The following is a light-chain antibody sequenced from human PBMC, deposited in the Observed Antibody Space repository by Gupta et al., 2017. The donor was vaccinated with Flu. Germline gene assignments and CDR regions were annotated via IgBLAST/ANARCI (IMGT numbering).Light chain of an antibody. J-gene: IGLJ3*02. V-gene: IGLV3-21*02. CDR2: DDS. Sequence: SYVLTQAPSVSVAPGQAARITCGRNNIGSKSVHWYQQKPGQAPVLVVYDDSDRPSGIPERFSGSNSGNTATLTISRVEGGEEADYYCQVWDSSSDHPRVFGGGTKLTVL. CDR1: NIGSKS. CDR3: QVWDSSSDHPRV.